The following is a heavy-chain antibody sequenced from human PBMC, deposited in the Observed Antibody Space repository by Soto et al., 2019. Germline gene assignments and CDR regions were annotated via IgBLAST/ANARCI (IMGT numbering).Heavy chain of an antibody. CDR3: ARVPYDFWSGYYLYYFDY. V-gene: IGHV1-18*01. CDR2: ISAYNGNT. D-gene: IGHD3-3*01. CDR1: GYTFTSYG. Sequence: QVQLVQSGAEVKKPGASVKVSCKASGYTFTSYGISWVRQAPGQGLEWMGWISAYNGNTNYAQKLQGRVTMTTDTSTSTAYMELRSLTSDDTAVYYCARVPYDFWSGYYLYYFDYWGQGTLVTVSS. J-gene: IGHJ4*02.